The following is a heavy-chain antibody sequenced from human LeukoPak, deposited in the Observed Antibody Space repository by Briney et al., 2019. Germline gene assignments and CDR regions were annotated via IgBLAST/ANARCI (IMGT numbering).Heavy chain of an antibody. CDR3: AKDYDILTGYPDV. J-gene: IGHJ6*02. CDR1: GFTFDDYA. Sequence: PGGSLRLSCAASGFTFDDYAMHWVRQAPGKGLEWVSLISWDGGSTYYADSVKGRFTISRDNSKNSLYLQMNSLRAEDTALYYCAKDYDILTGYPDVWGQGTTVTVSS. CDR2: ISWDGGST. V-gene: IGHV3-43D*03. D-gene: IGHD3-9*01.